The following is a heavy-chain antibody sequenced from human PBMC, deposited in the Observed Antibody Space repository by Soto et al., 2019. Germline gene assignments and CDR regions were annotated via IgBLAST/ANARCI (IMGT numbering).Heavy chain of an antibody. J-gene: IGHJ3*02. CDR1: GFTFDDYA. CDR2: ISWNSGSI. CDR3: AKGRSSGWYKGNAFDI. Sequence: EVQVLESGGGLVQPGRSLRLSCAASGFTFDDYAMHWVRQAPGKGLEWVSGISWNSGSIGYADSVKGRFTISRDNAKNSLYLQMNSLRAEDTALYYCAKGRSSGWYKGNAFDIWGQGTMVTVSS. V-gene: IGHV3-9*01. D-gene: IGHD6-19*01.